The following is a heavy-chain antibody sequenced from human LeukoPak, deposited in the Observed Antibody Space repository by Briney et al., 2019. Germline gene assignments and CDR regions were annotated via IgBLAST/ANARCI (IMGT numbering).Heavy chain of an antibody. CDR1: GYIFTSTG. D-gene: IGHD5-12*01. V-gene: IGHV1-18*01. Sequence: ASVKVSCKASGYIFTSTGLNWVRQAPGQGLEWMGWISAYNGHTNYAQKFQGRVTMTTDTSTSTAYMELRSLRSDDTAVYYCARVGGGYSGYDFDYWGQGTLVTVSS. J-gene: IGHJ4*02. CDR3: ARVGGGYSGYDFDY. CDR2: ISAYNGHT.